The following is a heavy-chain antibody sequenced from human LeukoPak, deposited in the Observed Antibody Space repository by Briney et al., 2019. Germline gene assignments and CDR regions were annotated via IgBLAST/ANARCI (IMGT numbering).Heavy chain of an antibody. V-gene: IGHV5-51*01. CDR1: GYSFTSYW. Sequence: KISCKGSGYSFTSYWIGWVRQMPGKGLEWMGIIYPGDSDTRCSPSFQGQVTISADKSISTAYLQWSSLKASDTAMYYCARRPDYGDYEGFFDYWGQGTLVTVSS. D-gene: IGHD4-17*01. CDR2: IYPGDSDT. J-gene: IGHJ4*02. CDR3: ARRPDYGDYEGFFDY.